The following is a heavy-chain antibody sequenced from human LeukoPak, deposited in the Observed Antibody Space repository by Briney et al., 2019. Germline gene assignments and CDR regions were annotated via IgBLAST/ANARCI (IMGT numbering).Heavy chain of an antibody. CDR1: GFSFRSYA. V-gene: IGHV3-23*01. J-gene: IGHJ5*02. D-gene: IGHD4-11*01. CDR2: ISGSGGST. Sequence: GGSLRLSCAASGFSFRSYAMSWVRQAPGKGLEWVSGISGSGGSTYYADSVKGRFTISRDNSKNTLYLQMNSLRAEDTAVYYCAKGTTDNWFDPWGQGTLVTVSS. CDR3: AKGTTDNWFDP.